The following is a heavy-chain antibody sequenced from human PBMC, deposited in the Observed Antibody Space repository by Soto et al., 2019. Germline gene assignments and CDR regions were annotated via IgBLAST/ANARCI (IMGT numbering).Heavy chain of an antibody. CDR3: ARDGCISNSCYAVWFDP. Sequence: GASVKVSCKASGYTFTNYYMHWVRQAPGQGLEWMGIINPSGGSTSYAQKFQGRVTMTRDTSTSTVYMELSSLRSEDTAVYYCARDGCISNSCYAVWFDPWGQGTLVTVSS. D-gene: IGHD2-2*01. V-gene: IGHV1-46*01. J-gene: IGHJ5*02. CDR2: INPSGGST. CDR1: GYTFTNYY.